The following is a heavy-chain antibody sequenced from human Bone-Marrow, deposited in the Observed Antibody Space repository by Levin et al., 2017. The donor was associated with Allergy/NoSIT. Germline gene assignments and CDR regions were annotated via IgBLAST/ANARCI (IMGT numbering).Heavy chain of an antibody. D-gene: IGHD3-3*01. CDR1: GYTFTGYY. J-gene: IGHJ6*03. CDR3: ARDHSASHLNYDFWSGYYYYMDV. V-gene: IGHV1-2*06. CDR2: INPNSGGT. Sequence: AASVKVSCKASGYTFTGYYMHWVRQAPGQGLEWMGRINPNSGGTNYAQKFQGRVTMTRDTSISTAYMELSRLRSDDTAVYYCARDHSASHLNYDFWSGYYYYMDVWGKGTTVTVSS.